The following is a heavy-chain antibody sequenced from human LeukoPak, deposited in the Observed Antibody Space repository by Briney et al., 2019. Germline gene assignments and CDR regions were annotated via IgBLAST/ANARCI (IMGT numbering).Heavy chain of an antibody. CDR2: INPSGGST. CDR1: GSTFTSYY. CDR3: ARGPGPADDGGGYCFDY. V-gene: IGHV1-46*01. J-gene: IGHJ4*02. Sequence: ASVKVSCKASGSTFTSYYLYWVRQAPGQGLEWMGVINPSGGSTTSAQKFQGRVTMTRDTSTSTVYMELCSLRSEDTAVYYCARGPGPADDGGGYCFDYWGQGTLVTVSS. D-gene: IGHD3-22*01.